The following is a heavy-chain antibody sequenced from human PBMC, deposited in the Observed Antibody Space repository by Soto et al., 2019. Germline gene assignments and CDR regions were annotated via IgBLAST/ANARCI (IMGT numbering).Heavy chain of an antibody. J-gene: IGHJ4*02. CDR2: INPNSGGT. CDR3: ARSRDGNYYDSSGYGFDY. V-gene: IGHV1-2*04. CDR1: GYTFTGYY. D-gene: IGHD3-22*01. Sequence: ASVKVSCKASGYTFTGYYMHWVRQAPGQGLEWMGWINPNSGGTNYAQKFQGWVTMTRDTSISTAYMELSRLRSDDTAVYYCARSRDGNYYDSSGYGFDYWGQGTLVTVS.